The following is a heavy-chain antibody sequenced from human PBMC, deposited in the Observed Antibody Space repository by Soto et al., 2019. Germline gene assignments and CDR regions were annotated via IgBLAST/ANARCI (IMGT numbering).Heavy chain of an antibody. J-gene: IGHJ4*02. CDR3: ARVPRGYSYGYPDY. Sequence: ASVKVSCKASGYTFTSYGISWVRQAPGQGREWMGWISAYNGNTNYAQKLQGRVTMTTDTSTSTAYMELRSLRSDDTAVYYCARVPRGYSYGYPDYWGQGTLVTVSS. CDR1: GYTFTSYG. CDR2: ISAYNGNT. V-gene: IGHV1-18*01. D-gene: IGHD5-18*01.